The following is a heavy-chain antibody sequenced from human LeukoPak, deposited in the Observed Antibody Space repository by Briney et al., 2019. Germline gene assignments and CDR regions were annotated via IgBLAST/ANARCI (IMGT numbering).Heavy chain of an antibody. D-gene: IGHD3-10*01. CDR2: IYHSGST. J-gene: IGHJ6*02. V-gene: IGHV4-30-2*01. Sequence: SQTLSLTCTVSGGSISSGGYYWSWIRQPPGKGLEWIGYIYHSGSTYYNPSLKSRVTISVDRSKNQFSLKLSSVTAADTAVYYCARVRVMVRGSLLVQSGVTASVDYGMDVWGQGTTVTVSS. CDR1: GGSISSGGYY. CDR3: ARVRVMVRGSLLVQSGVTASVDYGMDV.